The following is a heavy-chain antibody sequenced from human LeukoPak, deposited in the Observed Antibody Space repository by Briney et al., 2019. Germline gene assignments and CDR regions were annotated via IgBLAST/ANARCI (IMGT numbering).Heavy chain of an antibody. D-gene: IGHD4-17*01. CDR2: ISGSGGST. V-gene: IGHV3-23*01. J-gene: IGHJ5*02. Sequence: GGSLRLSCAASGFTFSSYAMSWVRQAPGKGLGWVSAISGSGGSTYYADSVKGRFTISRDNSKNTLYLQMNSLRAEDTAVYYCAKDLTVTTLFWFDPWGQGTLVTVSS. CDR3: AKDLTVTTLFWFDP. CDR1: GFTFSSYA.